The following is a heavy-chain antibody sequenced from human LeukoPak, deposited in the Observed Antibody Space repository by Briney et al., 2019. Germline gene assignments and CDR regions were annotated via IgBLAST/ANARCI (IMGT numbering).Heavy chain of an antibody. CDR2: INPNSGDT. J-gene: IGHJ4*02. V-gene: IGHV1-2*06. D-gene: IGHD2-2*01. Sequence: ASVKVSCKASGYTFTGYHMHWVRQAPGQGLEWMGRINPNSGDTNYAQKFQGRVAMTRDTSVSTAFMELTRLRSDDTAVYYCARDYCSSTSCLFDYWGQGTLVTVSS. CDR3: ARDYCSSTSCLFDY. CDR1: GYTFTGYH.